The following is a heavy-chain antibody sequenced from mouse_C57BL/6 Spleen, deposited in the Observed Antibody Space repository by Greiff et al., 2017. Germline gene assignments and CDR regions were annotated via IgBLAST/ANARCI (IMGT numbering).Heavy chain of an antibody. CDR3: AINYYGSSYNHWYFDV. D-gene: IGHD1-1*01. Sequence: QVQLQQPGAELVKPGASVKLSCKASGYTFTSYWMHWVKQRPGRGLEWIGRIDPNSGGTKYNEKFKSKATLTVDKPSSTAYMQLSSLTSEDSAVYYCAINYYGSSYNHWYFDVWGTGTTVTVSS. CDR2: IDPNSGGT. CDR1: GYTFTSYW. J-gene: IGHJ1*03. V-gene: IGHV1-72*01.